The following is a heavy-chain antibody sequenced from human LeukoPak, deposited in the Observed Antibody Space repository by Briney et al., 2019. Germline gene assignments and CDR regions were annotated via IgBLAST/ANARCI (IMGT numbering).Heavy chain of an antibody. Sequence: SQTLSLTCAISGDSVSSNSAAWNWIRQSPSRGLEWLVRTYYRSKWYNDYAVSVKSRITINPDTSKNQFSLQLNSVTPEDTAVYYCARAYCSSTSCQSDAFDIWGQGTVVTVSS. V-gene: IGHV6-1*01. J-gene: IGHJ3*02. D-gene: IGHD2-2*01. CDR1: GDSVSSNSAA. CDR2: TYYRSKWYN. CDR3: ARAYCSSTSCQSDAFDI.